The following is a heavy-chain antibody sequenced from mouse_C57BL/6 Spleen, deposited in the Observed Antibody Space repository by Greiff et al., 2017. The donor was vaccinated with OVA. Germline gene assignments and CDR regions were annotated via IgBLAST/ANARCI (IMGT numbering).Heavy chain of an antibody. CDR2: IYPGDGDT. CDR1: GYAFSSSW. D-gene: IGHD1-1*01. J-gene: IGHJ4*01. CDR3: ARDYYGSSPLAMDY. V-gene: IGHV1-82*01. Sequence: VKLMESGPELVKPGASVKISCKASGYAFSSSWMNWVKQRPGKGLEWIGRIYPGDGDTNYNGKFKGKATLTADKSSSTAYMQLSSLTSEDSAVYFCARDYYGSSPLAMDYWGQGTSVTVSS.